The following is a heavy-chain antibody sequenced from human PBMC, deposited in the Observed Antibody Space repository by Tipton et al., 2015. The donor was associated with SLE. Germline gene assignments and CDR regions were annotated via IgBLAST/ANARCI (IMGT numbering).Heavy chain of an antibody. Sequence: TLSLTCSVSGCSISRNYWIWIRQPPGKGLEWIGYISDGGGTNHNPALKSRVTISVDSAKNQFSLKLTSVTAADTAVYYCARLSRVTSLGMSYYGLWGRGTLVTVSS. CDR2: ISDGGGT. J-gene: IGHJ2*01. D-gene: IGHD7-27*01. CDR1: GCSISRNY. CDR3: ARLSRVTSLGMSYYGL. V-gene: IGHV4-59*08.